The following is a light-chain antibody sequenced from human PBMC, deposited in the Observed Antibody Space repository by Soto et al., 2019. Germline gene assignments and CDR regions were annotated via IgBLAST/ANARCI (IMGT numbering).Light chain of an antibody. CDR2: WAS. V-gene: IGKV4-1*01. J-gene: IGKJ1*01. CDR1: QSVLYSSNNENS. CDR3: QQYYSVPQT. Sequence: DIVMTQSPDSLAVSLGERATINCKSSQSVLYSSNNENSLAWYQQKPGQPPKLLIYWASTRESGVPDRFSGGGSGTDFTLTIRSLQAEDVDVYYCQQYYSVPQTFGQGTKVEI.